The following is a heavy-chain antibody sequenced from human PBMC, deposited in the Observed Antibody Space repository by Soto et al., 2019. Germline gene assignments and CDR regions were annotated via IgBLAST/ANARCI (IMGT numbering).Heavy chain of an antibody. CDR2: ISSGSSLL. D-gene: IGHD3-22*01. CDR1: GFTFSSYT. Sequence: GGSLRLSCAASGFTFSSYTMHWVRQAPWKGLEWVSSISSGSSLLYYADSVRGRFNISRDNAKNSLYLQMNSLRADDTAVYYCARVPDSSAYYYYFDYWGQGTLVTVSS. V-gene: IGHV3-21*01. CDR3: ARVPDSSAYYYYFDY. J-gene: IGHJ4*02.